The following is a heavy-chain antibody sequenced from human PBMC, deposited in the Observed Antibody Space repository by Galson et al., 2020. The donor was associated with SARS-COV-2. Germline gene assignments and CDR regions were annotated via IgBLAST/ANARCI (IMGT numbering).Heavy chain of an antibody. D-gene: IGHD5-18*01. CDR2: ISGSGGST. CDR1: GFTFSSYA. J-gene: IGHJ4*02. V-gene: IGHV3-23*01. Sequence: GESLKISCSASGFTFSSYAMSWVRQAPGKGLEWVSAISGSGGSTYYADSVKGRFTISRDNSKNTLYLQMNSLRAEDTAVYYCAKYGDVDTAMVTDFDYWGQGTLVTVSS. CDR3: AKYGDVDTAMVTDFDY.